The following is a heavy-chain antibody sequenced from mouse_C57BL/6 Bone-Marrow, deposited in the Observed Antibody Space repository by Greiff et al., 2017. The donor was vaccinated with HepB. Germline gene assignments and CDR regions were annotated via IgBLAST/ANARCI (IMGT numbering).Heavy chain of an antibody. CDR3: DTEAYDGYYEGLAY. CDR2: IRSKSSNYAT. CDR1: GFTFNTYA. Sequence: EVQVVESGGGLVQPKGSLKLSCAASGFTFNTYAMHWVRQAPGKGLEWVARIRSKSSNYATYYSESVKDRFTISRDDSPSMLYLQRNNLKTEDTAMYYCDTEAYDGYYEGLAYWGQGTLVTVSA. V-gene: IGHV10-3*01. D-gene: IGHD2-3*01. J-gene: IGHJ3*01.